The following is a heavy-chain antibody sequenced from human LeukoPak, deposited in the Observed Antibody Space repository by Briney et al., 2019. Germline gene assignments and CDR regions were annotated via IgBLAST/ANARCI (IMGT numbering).Heavy chain of an antibody. CDR1: GDSISSHS. V-gene: IGHV4-59*11. J-gene: IGHJ4*02. CDR2: IYYSGRT. Sequence: SETLSLTRTVSGDSISSHSWSWIRQPPGKGPEWIGYIYYSGRTHCHPSLKSRVTMSVDTSKNQFSLRLSSVTAADTAMYYCARFMSGTYPDWWGPGTLVTVSS. CDR3: ARFMSGTYPDW. D-gene: IGHD1-26*01.